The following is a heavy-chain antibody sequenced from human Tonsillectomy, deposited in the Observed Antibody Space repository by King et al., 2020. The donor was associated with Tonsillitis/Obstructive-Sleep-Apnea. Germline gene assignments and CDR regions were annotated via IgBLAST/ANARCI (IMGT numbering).Heavy chain of an antibody. CDR1: GFSLSNARMG. V-gene: IGHV2-26*01. Sequence: VTLKESGPVLVKPTETLTLTCTVSGFSLSNARMGVSWIRQPPGKALEWLAHIFSNDEKSHSTSLKSRLTISKDTSKSQVVLTMTNMDPVDTATYYCARISMYSSGWSIFDYWGQGTLVTVSS. J-gene: IGHJ4*02. D-gene: IGHD6-19*01. CDR3: ARISMYSSGWSIFDY. CDR2: IFSNDEK.